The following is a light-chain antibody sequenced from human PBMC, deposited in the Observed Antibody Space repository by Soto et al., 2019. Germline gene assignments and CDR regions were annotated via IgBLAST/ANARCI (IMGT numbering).Light chain of an antibody. CDR2: GAS. Sequence: EIVLTPSPGTLSLSPGGRATLSCRASQSVSSSYLAWYQQKPGQAPRLVIYGASSRATGIPDRFSGSGSGTDFTLTISRLEPEDFAVYYCQQYGSSRWTFGQGTKVDIK. CDR1: QSVSSSY. J-gene: IGKJ1*01. V-gene: IGKV3-20*01. CDR3: QQYGSSRWT.